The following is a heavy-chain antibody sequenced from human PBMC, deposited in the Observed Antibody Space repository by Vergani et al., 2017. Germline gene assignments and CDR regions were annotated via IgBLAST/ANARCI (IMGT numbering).Heavy chain of an antibody. V-gene: IGHV3-23*01. CDR2: ISGSGGNT. D-gene: IGHD2-2*02. Sequence: QLLESGGGLVQPGGSLRLSCAASGFTFSDYAMNWGRQAPGKGLEWVSSISGSGGNTYYADSVKGRFTISRDNSKNVLSLQMNSLRAEDTAVYYCAKQGCTSATCYTNFWGQGTLVTVSS. J-gene: IGHJ4*02. CDR3: AKQGCTSATCYTNF. CDR1: GFTFSDYA.